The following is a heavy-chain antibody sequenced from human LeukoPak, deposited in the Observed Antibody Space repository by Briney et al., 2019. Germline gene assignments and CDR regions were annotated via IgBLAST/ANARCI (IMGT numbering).Heavy chain of an antibody. CDR2: MNPNSGNT. CDR1: GYTFTSYD. V-gene: IGHV1-8*01. Sequence: GASVKVSCKSSGYTFTSYDINWVRQATGQGLEWMGWMNPNSGNTGYAQKFQGRVTMTRNTSISTAYMELSSLRSEDTAVYYCARGRGNNQSKYRKLRRYYLDYWGQGTLVTVSS. D-gene: IGHD2/OR15-2a*01. J-gene: IGHJ4*02. CDR3: ARGRGNNQSKYRKLRRYYLDY.